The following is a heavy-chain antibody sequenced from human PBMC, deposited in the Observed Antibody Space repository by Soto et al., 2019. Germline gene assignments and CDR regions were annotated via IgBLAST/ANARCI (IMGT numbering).Heavy chain of an antibody. D-gene: IGHD3-10*01. V-gene: IGHV1-46*03. J-gene: IGHJ6*03. CDR2: INPSGGST. CDR1: GYTFTSYY. CDR3: ASSLNYYYGSGSYYSRLGVYMDV. Sequence: ASVKVSFKASGYTFTSYYMHWVRQAPGQGLEWMGIINPSGGSTSCAQKFQGRVTMTRDTSTSTVYMELSSLRSEDTAVYYCASSLNYYYGSGSYYSRLGVYMDVWGKGTTVTVSS.